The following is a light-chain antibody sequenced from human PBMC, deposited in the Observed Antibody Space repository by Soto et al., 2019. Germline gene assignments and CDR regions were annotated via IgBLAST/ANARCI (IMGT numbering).Light chain of an antibody. V-gene: IGLV2-14*01. J-gene: IGLJ1*01. CDR3: CSYTSSSTLYV. Sequence: QSALTQPASVSGSPGQSITISCTGTSSDIGSYNYVSWYQQYPGKAPKVVIYEVKNRPSGVSNRFSGSKSGNTASLTISGLQADDEADYYCCSYTSSSTLYVFGTGTKLTVL. CDR2: EVK. CDR1: SSDIGSYNY.